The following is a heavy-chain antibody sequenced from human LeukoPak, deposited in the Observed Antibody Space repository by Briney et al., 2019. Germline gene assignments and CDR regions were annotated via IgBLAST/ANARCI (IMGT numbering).Heavy chain of an antibody. CDR3: ARDVVATSPFFDY. J-gene: IGHJ4*02. CDR1: GYTFTGYY. V-gene: IGHV1-2*02. CDR2: INLNSGGR. Sequence: ASVKVSCKASGYTFTGYYMHWVRQAPAQGLEWMGWINLNSGGRNYAQRFQGRVTMTRDTSISTAYMDLSRLRSDDTAVYYCARDVVATSPFFDYWGQGTLVSVSS. D-gene: IGHD5-12*01.